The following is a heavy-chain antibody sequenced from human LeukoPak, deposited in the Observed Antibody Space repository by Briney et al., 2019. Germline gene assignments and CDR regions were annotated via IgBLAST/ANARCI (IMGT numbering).Heavy chain of an antibody. J-gene: IGHJ4*02. CDR2: IKSDGTGI. CDR1: GFTFSNYW. D-gene: IGHD3-3*01. CDR3: VRGQTIDY. V-gene: IGHV3-74*01. Sequence: GGSLTLSCTTSGFTFSNYWMYWVRQAPGKGLVWVSRIKSDGTGITYTDSVEGRFNISRDNAKNTLYLQMNSLRDEDTAVYYCVRGQTIDYWGQGTLVTVSS.